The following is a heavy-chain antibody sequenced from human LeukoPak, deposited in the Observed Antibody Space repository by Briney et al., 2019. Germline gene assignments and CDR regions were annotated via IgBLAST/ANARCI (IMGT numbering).Heavy chain of an antibody. V-gene: IGHV3-30*03. CDR1: GLIFSNYG. Sequence: GRSLRLSCAASGLIFSNYGMHWVRQAPGKGLEWVAVISYDGSNKYADSVKGRFTISRDNSKNTLFLQMNSLRPDDTAVYYCATTLGSGWKFDYWGQGTLVTVSS. CDR2: ISYDGSNK. J-gene: IGHJ4*02. D-gene: IGHD6-19*01. CDR3: ATTLGSGWKFDY.